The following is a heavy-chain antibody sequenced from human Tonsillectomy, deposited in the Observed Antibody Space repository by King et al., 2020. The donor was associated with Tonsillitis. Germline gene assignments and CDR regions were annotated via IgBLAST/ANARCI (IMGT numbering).Heavy chain of an antibody. CDR2: IKKDGTTK. D-gene: IGHD2-21*02. V-gene: IGHV3-7*01. Sequence: VQLVESGGGVVQPGGSLRLSCTASGFSFPDSWMGWVRQAPGKGLEWVANIKKDGTTKYYLGSVGGRFTISRDNDKNSFYLQMSSLRAEDTALYYCARNGDWNFDSWGQGTLVTVSS. CDR3: ARNGDWNFDS. J-gene: IGHJ4*02. CDR1: GFSFPDSW.